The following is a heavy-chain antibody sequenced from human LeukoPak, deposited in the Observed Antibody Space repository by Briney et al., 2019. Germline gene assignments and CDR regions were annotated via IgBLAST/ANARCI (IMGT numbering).Heavy chain of an antibody. CDR2: IGGGGVHT. CDR3: AKDFPHYDFWSGYYGTNWFDP. Sequence: GGSLRLSCAASGFTFADHAMNWVRQAPGRGLEWVSAIGGGGVHTYYADSVKGRFTISRDNSKNTLYLQMSSLRAEDTAVYYCAKDFPHYDFWSGYYGTNWFDPWGQGTLVTVSS. CDR1: GFTFADHA. D-gene: IGHD3-3*01. J-gene: IGHJ5*02. V-gene: IGHV3-23*01.